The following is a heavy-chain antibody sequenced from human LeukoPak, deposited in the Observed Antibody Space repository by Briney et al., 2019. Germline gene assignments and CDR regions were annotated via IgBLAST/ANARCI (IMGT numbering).Heavy chain of an antibody. Sequence: TGGSLRLSCAGSGFTFSSYEMNWVRQAPGKGLEWVSYISRSGSTIYYAVSVKGRFTISRDNAKNSLYLQMKSLRAEDTAVYYCARELVVVVNYYHYYVMDAWGQGTTVTVSS. CDR3: ARELVVVVNYYHYYVMDA. V-gene: IGHV3-48*03. D-gene: IGHD3-22*01. CDR1: GFTFSSYE. CDR2: ISRSGSTI. J-gene: IGHJ6*02.